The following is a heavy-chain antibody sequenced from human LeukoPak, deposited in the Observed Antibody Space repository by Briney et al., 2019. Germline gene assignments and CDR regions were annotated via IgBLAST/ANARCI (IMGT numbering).Heavy chain of an antibody. CDR2: IYYSGST. CDR3: ARILPTAGTGAFDI. J-gene: IGHJ3*02. D-gene: IGHD6-13*01. V-gene: IGHV4-59*02. Sequence: SETLSLTCTVSGGSVSSYFWSWIRQPPGKGLEWIGYIYYSGSTDYNPSFKSRVTISLDTSNYQFSLRLGSVTAADTALYYCARILPTAGTGAFDIWGQGTMVTVSS. CDR1: GGSVSSYF.